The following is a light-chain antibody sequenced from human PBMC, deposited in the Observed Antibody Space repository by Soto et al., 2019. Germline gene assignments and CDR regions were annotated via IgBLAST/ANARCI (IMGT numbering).Light chain of an antibody. CDR2: GAS. Sequence: IVLTQSPGILSLSPGERASLSCRACQKISSTVLAWYQQKPGQAPRLLIYGASSRATGIPARFSGTGSGTDFTLTINNLEPEDFAVYYCQVRTNWSIAFGRGTRLEIK. CDR3: QVRTNWSIA. CDR1: QKISSTV. V-gene: IGKV3-11*01. J-gene: IGKJ5*01.